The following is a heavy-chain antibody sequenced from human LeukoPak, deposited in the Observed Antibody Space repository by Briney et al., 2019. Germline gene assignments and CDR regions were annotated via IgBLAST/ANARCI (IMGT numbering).Heavy chain of an antibody. CDR1: GYTFTSYG. CDR2: ISAYNGNT. J-gene: IGHJ3*02. CDR3: ARDDRGAYCGGDCYYDAFDI. D-gene: IGHD2-21*01. V-gene: IGHV1-18*01. Sequence: ASVKVSCKASGYTFTSYGISWVRQAPGQGLEWMGWISAYNGNTNYAQKLQGRVTMTTDTSTSTAYMELRSLRSDDTAVYYCARDDRGAYCGGDCYYDAFDIWGQGTMVTVSS.